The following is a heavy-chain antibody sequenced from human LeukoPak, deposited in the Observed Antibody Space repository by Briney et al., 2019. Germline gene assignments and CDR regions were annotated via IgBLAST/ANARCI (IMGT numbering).Heavy chain of an antibody. D-gene: IGHD3-10*01. J-gene: IGHJ3*02. Sequence: ASVKVPCKASGYTFTSYAMHWVRQAPGQRLEWMGWISAGNGNTKYSQKFQGRVTITRDTSASTAYMELSSLRSEDTAVYYCARTFYGSGETSVPYRGAFDIWGQGTMVTVSS. V-gene: IGHV1-3*01. CDR2: ISAGNGNT. CDR3: ARTFYGSGETSVPYRGAFDI. CDR1: GYTFTSYA.